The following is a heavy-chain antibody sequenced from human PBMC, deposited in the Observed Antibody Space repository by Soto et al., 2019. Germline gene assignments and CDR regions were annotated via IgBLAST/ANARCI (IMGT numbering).Heavy chain of an antibody. CDR3: ARATVQRHFDS. CDR2: IYYTGST. Sequence: NPSETLSLTCVVSGGSISNKYWTWIRQPPGKGLEWIGYIYYTGSTTYHPSLTSRVAISLDTSMQQFSLRLNSVTAADTAVYYCARATVQRHFDSWGQGTLVTVSS. J-gene: IGHJ4*02. CDR1: GGSISNKY. V-gene: IGHV4-59*01. D-gene: IGHD4-4*01.